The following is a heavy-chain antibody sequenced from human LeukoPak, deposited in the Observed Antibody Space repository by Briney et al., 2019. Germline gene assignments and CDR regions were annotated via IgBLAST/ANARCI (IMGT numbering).Heavy chain of an antibody. CDR3: ARDALASWLVRPLDY. J-gene: IGHJ4*02. CDR1: GFTFSSYS. Sequence: GGSLRLSCAASGFTFSSYSMNWVRQAPGKGLEWVSSISSSSSYIYYADSVKGRFTISRDNAKNSLYLQMNSLRAEDTAVYYCARDALASWLVRPLDYWGQGTLVTVSS. D-gene: IGHD6-19*01. V-gene: IGHV3-21*01. CDR2: ISSSSSYI.